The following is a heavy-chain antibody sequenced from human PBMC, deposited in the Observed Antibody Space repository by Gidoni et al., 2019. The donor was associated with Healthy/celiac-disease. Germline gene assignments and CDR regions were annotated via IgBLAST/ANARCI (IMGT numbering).Heavy chain of an antibody. Sequence: EVQLLEYGGGLVQPGGSLRLSFSASGFTFRSYAMSWVRQAPGKGLEWVSAISGSGGSTYYADSVKGRFTISRDNSKNTLYLQMNSLRAEDTAVYYCAKTLLSPVDYVWGSYRWHWGQGTLVTVSS. V-gene: IGHV3-23*01. J-gene: IGHJ1*01. CDR3: AKTLLSPVDYVWGSYRWH. CDR1: GFTFRSYA. CDR2: ISGSGGST. D-gene: IGHD3-16*02.